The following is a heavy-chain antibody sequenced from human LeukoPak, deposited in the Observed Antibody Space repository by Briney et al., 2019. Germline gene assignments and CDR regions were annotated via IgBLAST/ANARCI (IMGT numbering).Heavy chain of an antibody. J-gene: IGHJ2*01. CDR2: IYTSGST. CDR3: ARDRLAIVGATIDWYFDL. V-gene: IGHV4-61*02. D-gene: IGHD1-26*01. Sequence: PSQTLSLTCTVSGGSISSGSYYWSWIRQPAGKGLEWIGRIYTSGSTNYNPSLKSRVTISVDTSKNQFSLKMSSVTAADTAVYYCARDRLAIVGATIDWYFDLWGRGTLVTVSS. CDR1: GGSISSGSYY.